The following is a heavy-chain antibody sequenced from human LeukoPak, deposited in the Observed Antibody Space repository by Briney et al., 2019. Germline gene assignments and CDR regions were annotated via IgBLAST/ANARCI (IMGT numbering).Heavy chain of an antibody. D-gene: IGHD3-22*01. CDR3: ARGRSGYYLYYFDY. J-gene: IGHJ4*02. Sequence: SETLSLTCTVSGGSISSGDYYWSWIRQPPGKGLEWIGYIYYSGSTYYNPSLKSRVTISVDTSKNQFSLKLSSVTAADTAAYYCARGRSGYYLYYFDYWGQGTLVTVSS. CDR2: IYYSGST. V-gene: IGHV4-30-4*01. CDR1: GGSISSGDYY.